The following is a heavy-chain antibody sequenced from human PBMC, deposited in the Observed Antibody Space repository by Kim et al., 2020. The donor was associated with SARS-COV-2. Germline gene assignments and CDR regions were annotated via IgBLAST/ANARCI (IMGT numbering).Heavy chain of an antibody. CDR3: AATGWIQLWSHYGMDV. Sequence: ASVKVSCKASGYTFTSYDMNWVRQATGQGLEWMGWMNPNSGNTGYAQKFQGRVTMTRNTSISTAYMELSSLRSEDTAVYYCAATGWIQLWSHYGMDVWGTGPPDNVSS. D-gene: IGHD5-18*01. J-gene: IGHJ6*04. CDR1: GYTFTSYD. CDR2: MNPNSGNT. V-gene: IGHV1-8*01.